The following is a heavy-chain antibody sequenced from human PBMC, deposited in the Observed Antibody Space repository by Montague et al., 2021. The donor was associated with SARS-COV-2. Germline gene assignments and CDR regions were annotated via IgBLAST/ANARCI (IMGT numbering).Heavy chain of an antibody. CDR3: ARVRYSDGWTFDY. J-gene: IGHJ4*02. D-gene: IGHD6-19*01. V-gene: IGHV4-59*13. CDR1: SGSISNYY. CDR2: VYSRGTT. Sequence: SETLSLTCTVSSGSISNYYWSWIRQPPGKGLEWIGYVYSRGTTTSNPSLGGRVTMSVDTSKNQFSLKLISVTAADTAVYYCARVRYSDGWTFDYWGQGTLVTVSS.